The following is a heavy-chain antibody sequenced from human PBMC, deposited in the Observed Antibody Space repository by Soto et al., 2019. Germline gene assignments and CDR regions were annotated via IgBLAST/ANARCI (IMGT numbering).Heavy chain of an antibody. CDR1: GFTFDDYA. CDR3: AKDMGYDLSPLGYFDY. CDR2: ISWNSGSI. J-gene: IGHJ4*02. V-gene: IGHV3-9*01. Sequence: EVQLVESGGGLVQPGRSLRLSCAASGFTFDDYAMHWVRQAPGKGLEWVSGISWNSGSIGYADSVKGRFTISRDNAKNSLYLQMNSLGSEDTALYYCAKDMGYDLSPLGYFDYWGQGTLVTVSS. D-gene: IGHD5-12*01.